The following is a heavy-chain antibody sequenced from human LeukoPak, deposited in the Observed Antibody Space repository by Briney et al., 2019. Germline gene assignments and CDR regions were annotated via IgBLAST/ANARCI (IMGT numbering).Heavy chain of an antibody. CDR2: IYYSGST. V-gene: IGHV4-59*08. Sequence: SDTLSLTCTVSCASISSYYWSWIRQPPGKGLEWIGYIYYSGSTTYNPSLKSRVTISVDTSKNQFSLKLSSVTAADTAVYYCARLSRMVRGVISFDYWGQGTLVTVSS. CDR3: ARLSRMVRGVISFDY. D-gene: IGHD3-10*01. J-gene: IGHJ4*02. CDR1: CASISSYY.